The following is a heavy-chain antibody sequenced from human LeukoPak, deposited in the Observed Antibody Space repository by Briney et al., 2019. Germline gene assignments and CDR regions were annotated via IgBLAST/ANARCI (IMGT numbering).Heavy chain of an antibody. CDR1: GYTFTSYG. D-gene: IGHD1-26*01. Sequence: GASVKVSCKASGYTFTSYGISWVRQAPGQGLEWMGWISAYNGNTNYGQKIQGRVTMTTDTSTSTAYMELRSLRSDDTAVYYCAKGARTWDQIEDAFDIWGQGTMVTVSS. V-gene: IGHV1-18*01. J-gene: IGHJ3*02. CDR3: AKGARTWDQIEDAFDI. CDR2: ISAYNGNT.